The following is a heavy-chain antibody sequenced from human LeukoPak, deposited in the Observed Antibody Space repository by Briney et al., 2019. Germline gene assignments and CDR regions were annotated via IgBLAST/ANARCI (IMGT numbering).Heavy chain of an antibody. V-gene: IGHV4-59*11. CDR2: IFYSGST. CDR1: GGSISSHY. CDR3: ARGGRWYSSSSVYFEY. D-gene: IGHD6-6*01. Sequence: SETLSLTCTVSGGSISSHYWSWIRQPPGKGLEWIVYIFYSGSTNYNPSLKSRVTISVDTSKNQFSLKLTSVTAADTAVYYCARGGRWYSSSSVYFEYWGLGTLVTVSS. J-gene: IGHJ4*02.